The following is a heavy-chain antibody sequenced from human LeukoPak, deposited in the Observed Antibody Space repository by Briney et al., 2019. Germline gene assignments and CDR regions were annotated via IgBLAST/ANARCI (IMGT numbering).Heavy chain of an antibody. Sequence: GPVKVSCKASGYTFTSYGISWVRQAPGQGLEWMGWISAYNGNTNYAQKLQGRVTMTTDTSTSTAYMELRSLRSDDTAVYYCARSFRYTYYYDSSGYYSTGYWGQGTLVTVSS. CDR1: GYTFTSYG. D-gene: IGHD3-22*01. CDR2: ISAYNGNT. J-gene: IGHJ4*02. V-gene: IGHV1-18*01. CDR3: ARSFRYTYYYDSSGYYSTGY.